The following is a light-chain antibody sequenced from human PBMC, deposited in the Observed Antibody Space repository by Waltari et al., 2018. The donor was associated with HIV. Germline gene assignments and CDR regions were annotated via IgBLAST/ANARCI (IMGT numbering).Light chain of an antibody. V-gene: IGLV2-8*01. CDR1: SSDIGAYDY. Sequence: QSALTQPPSASGSPGQSVPIYCTGSSSDIGAYDYASWYQQHPRRAPQLLVYEVTRRPSSVSDRFSGSKSDNTASLTVAGLQPDDEAAYYCCSYGDSRKVLFGGGTNLTVL. CDR3: CSYGDSRKVL. J-gene: IGLJ2*01. CDR2: EVT.